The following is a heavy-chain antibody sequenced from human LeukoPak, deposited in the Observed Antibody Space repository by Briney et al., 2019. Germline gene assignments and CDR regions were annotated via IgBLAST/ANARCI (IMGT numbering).Heavy chain of an antibody. D-gene: IGHD6-13*01. Sequence: PSETLSLTCAVYGGSFSGYYWSWIRQPPGKGLVWIGEINHSGSTNYNPSLKSRVTISVDTSKNQFSLKLSSVTAADTAVYYCARRYSSSWYARGYFDYWGQGTLVTVSS. CDR1: GGSFSGYY. V-gene: IGHV4-34*01. CDR3: ARRYSSSWYARGYFDY. CDR2: INHSGST. J-gene: IGHJ4*02.